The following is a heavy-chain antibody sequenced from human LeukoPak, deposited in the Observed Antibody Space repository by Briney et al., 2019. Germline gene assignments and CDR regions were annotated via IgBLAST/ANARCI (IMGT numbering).Heavy chain of an antibody. V-gene: IGHV3-23*01. CDR1: GFTFSSYA. CDR2: ISGSGGSA. Sequence: PGGSLRLSCAASGFTFSSYAMSWVRQAPGKGLEWVSAISGSGGSAYYADSVKGRFTISRDNSKNTLYLQMNSLGAEDTAVYYCAKDQGGWYDPPWYWGQGTLVTVSS. J-gene: IGHJ4*02. CDR3: AKDQGGWYDPPWY. D-gene: IGHD6-19*01.